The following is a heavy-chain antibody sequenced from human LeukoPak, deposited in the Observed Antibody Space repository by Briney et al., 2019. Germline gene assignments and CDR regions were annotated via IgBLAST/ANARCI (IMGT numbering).Heavy chain of an antibody. J-gene: IGHJ4*02. CDR1: GYSFTSYW. Sequence: GESLKISCKGSGYSFTSYWIGWVRQMPGEGLEWMGIIYPGDSDTRYSPSFQGQVTISADKSISTAYLQWSSLKASDTAMYYCVAGRYYDFWSGPKDYWGQGTLVTVSS. CDR3: VAGRYYDFWSGPKDY. CDR2: IYPGDSDT. V-gene: IGHV5-51*01. D-gene: IGHD3-3*01.